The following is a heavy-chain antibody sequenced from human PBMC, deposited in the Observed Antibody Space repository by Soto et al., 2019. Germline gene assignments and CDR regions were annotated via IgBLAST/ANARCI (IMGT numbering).Heavy chain of an antibody. CDR1: GVTFSTYW. J-gene: IGHJ5*02. V-gene: IGHV3-74*01. Sequence: DVHLVESGGVVVQPGGSLRLSCAASGVTFSTYWMHWVRQAPGKGLVWVSRINADGTTTTYADSVKGRFTISRDNAQNTLYLQMNSLSAEDTAVYFCATVATHSYNWVDPWGQGTLVTISS. CDR3: ATVATHSYNWVDP. D-gene: IGHD3-3*02. CDR2: INADGTTT.